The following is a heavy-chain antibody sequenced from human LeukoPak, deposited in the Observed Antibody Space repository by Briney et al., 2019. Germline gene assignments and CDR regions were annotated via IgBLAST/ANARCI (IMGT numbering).Heavy chain of an antibody. Sequence: ASVKVSCKASGYTFTGYYMHWVRQAPGQGLEWMGWINPNSGATNYAQKFQGRVTMTRDTSISTAYMELSRLRSDDTAVYYCARGVPAAIDLDYWGQGTLVTVSS. D-gene: IGHD2-2*02. CDR3: ARGVPAAIDLDY. CDR2: INPNSGAT. V-gene: IGHV1-2*02. CDR1: GYTFTGYY. J-gene: IGHJ4*02.